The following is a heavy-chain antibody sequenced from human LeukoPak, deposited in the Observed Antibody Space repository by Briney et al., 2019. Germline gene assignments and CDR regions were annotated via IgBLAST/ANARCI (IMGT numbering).Heavy chain of an antibody. D-gene: IGHD4-17*01. CDR1: GYTFTSYD. V-gene: IGHV1-8*03. CDR2: MNPNSGNT. Sequence: GASVKVSCKASGYTFTSYDINWVRQATGQGLEWMGWMNPNSGNTGYAQKFQGRVTITRNPSIRTAYMVLGSLRSEYTAVYYCARTAVGHYYYYMDVWGKGTTVTVSS. CDR3: ARTAVGHYYYYMDV. J-gene: IGHJ6*03.